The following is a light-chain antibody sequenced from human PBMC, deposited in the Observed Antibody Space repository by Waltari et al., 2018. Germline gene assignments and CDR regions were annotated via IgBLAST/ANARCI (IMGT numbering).Light chain of an antibody. CDR2: GAS. CDR3: QQYNIWPPIT. CDR1: QSVSSN. Sequence: EIVMTQSPATLSVSPGERATLSCRASQSVSSNLAWYHQKPGQAPSLLLYGASTRATGSPARFSCTGSGTEFTLTISSLQSEDFAIYYCQQYNIWPPITFGQGTRLQIK. J-gene: IGKJ5*01. V-gene: IGKV3D-15*01.